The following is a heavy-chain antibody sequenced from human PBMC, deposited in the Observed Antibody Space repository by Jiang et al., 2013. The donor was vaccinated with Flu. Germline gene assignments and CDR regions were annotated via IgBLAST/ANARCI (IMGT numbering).Heavy chain of an antibody. CDR1: GGSISSYY. J-gene: IGHJ5*02. Sequence: GSGLVKPSETLSLTCTVSGGSISSYYWSWIRQPPGKGLEWIGYIYYSGSTNYNPSLKSRVTISVDTSKNQFSLKLSSVTAADTAVYYCARGGYCSGGSCSQGNWFDPWGQGTLVTVSS. CDR2: IYYSGST. V-gene: IGHV4-59*01. CDR3: ARGGYCSGGSCSQGNWFDP. D-gene: IGHD2-15*01.